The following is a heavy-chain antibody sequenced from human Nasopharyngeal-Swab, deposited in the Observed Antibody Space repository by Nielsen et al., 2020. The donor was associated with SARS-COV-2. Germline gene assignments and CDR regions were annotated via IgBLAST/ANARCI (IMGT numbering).Heavy chain of an antibody. J-gene: IGHJ3*01. Sequence: GRSLRLSCAASGSAFSYYEMNWVRQAPGKGLEWISYISTTTATIYYADSVKGRFTISRDNAKNSLYLQMNSLRAEDTAVYYCAREVPYSGHDDAFDLWGQGTMVTVSS. CDR3: AREVPYSGHDDAFDL. CDR1: GSAFSYYE. V-gene: IGHV3-48*03. CDR2: ISTTTATI. D-gene: IGHD5-12*01.